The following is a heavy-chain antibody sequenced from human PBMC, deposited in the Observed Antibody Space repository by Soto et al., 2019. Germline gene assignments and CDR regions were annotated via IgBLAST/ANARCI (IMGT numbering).Heavy chain of an antibody. CDR2: IGGSVISA. J-gene: IGHJ3*02. V-gene: IGHV3-23*01. CDR3: VREVRGSFDI. D-gene: IGHD5-12*01. Sequence: PGGSLRLSCTASGFTFSNHVMNWVRQAPGKGLEWVAVIGGSVISADYADSAQGRFAISRDNSKNTVYLQMSSLRAEDTAIYYCVREVRGSFDIWGRGTMVTVSS. CDR1: GFTFSNHV.